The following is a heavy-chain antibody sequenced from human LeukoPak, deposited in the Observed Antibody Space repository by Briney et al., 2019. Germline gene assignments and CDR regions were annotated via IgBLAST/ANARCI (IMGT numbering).Heavy chain of an antibody. CDR3: TRRALAVADPFDY. V-gene: IGHV1-2*02. D-gene: IGHD6-19*01. CDR2: IHPNSGGT. CDR1: GYTFTGYY. Sequence: ASVKVSCEASGYTFTGYYMHWVRQAPGQGLEWMGWIHPNSGGTNSAQKFQGRVTMTRDTSISTAYMELSSLRSDDTAVYYCTRRALAVADPFDYWGQGTLVTVSS. J-gene: IGHJ4*02.